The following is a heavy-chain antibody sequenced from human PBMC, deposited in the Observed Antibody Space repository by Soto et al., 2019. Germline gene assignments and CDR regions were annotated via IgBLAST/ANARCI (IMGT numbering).Heavy chain of an antibody. D-gene: IGHD3-10*01. Sequence: GGSLRLPSAASGFTFSSYSMNWVRQAPGKGLEWGSYISSSSSTIYYADSVRGRFTISRDNAKNSLYLQMNSLRDEDTAVYYCARGITMVRGVIATPRVNWFDPWGQGTLVTVSS. CDR2: ISSSSSTI. J-gene: IGHJ5*02. CDR1: GFTFSSYS. CDR3: ARGITMVRGVIATPRVNWFDP. V-gene: IGHV3-48*02.